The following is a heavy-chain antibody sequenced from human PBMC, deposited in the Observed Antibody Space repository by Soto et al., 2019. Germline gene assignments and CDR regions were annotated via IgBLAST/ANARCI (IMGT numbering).Heavy chain of an antibody. CDR3: ARRLECSSTSCYTYYYYGMDV. CDR1: GGSFSGYY. Sequence: GSLRLSCAVYGGSFSGYYWSWIRQPPGKGLEWIGEINHSGSTNYNPSLKSRVTISVDTSKNQFSLKLSSVTAADTAVYYCARRLECSSTSCYTYYYYGMDVWGQGTTVTVSS. CDR2: INHSGST. V-gene: IGHV4-34*01. D-gene: IGHD2-2*02. J-gene: IGHJ6*02.